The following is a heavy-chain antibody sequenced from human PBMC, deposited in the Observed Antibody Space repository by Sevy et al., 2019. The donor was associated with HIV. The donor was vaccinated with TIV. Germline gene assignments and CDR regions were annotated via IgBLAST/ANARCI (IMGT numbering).Heavy chain of an antibody. CDR3: ARELMYSRCFDY. V-gene: IGHV1-2*02. CDR2: INPNSGGT. Sequence: ASVKVSCKASGYTFTGYYMHWVRQAPGQGLERMGWINPNSGGTNYAQKFQGRVTMTRDTSISTAYMELSRLRSDDTAVYYCARELMYSRCFDYWGQRTLVTVSS. CDR1: GYTFTGYY. D-gene: IGHD6-13*01. J-gene: IGHJ4*02.